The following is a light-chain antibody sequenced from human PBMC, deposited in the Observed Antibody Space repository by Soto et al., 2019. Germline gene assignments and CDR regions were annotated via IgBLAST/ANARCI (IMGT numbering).Light chain of an antibody. V-gene: IGKV3-15*01. CDR2: GAS. J-gene: IGKJ1*01. Sequence: EIVMTQSPATLSVSPGERATLSCRASQSVSSKLAWYQQKPGQAPRLLIYGASTTATGVPARFSGSGSGTEFTLTISSLQSEDFAVYYSQHYSTWRAFGQGTKVETK. CDR1: QSVSSK. CDR3: QHYSTWRA.